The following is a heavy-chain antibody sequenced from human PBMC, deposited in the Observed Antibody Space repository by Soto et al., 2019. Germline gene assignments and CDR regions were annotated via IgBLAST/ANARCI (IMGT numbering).Heavy chain of an antibody. CDR2: IYYSGST. CDR1: GGSISSGGYY. J-gene: IGHJ3*02. V-gene: IGHV4-31*03. CDR3: ARYEYSSSYPFDI. Sequence: SETLSLTCTVSGGSISSGGYYWSWIRQHPGKGLEWIGYIYYSGSTYYNPSLKSRVTISVDTSKNQFSLKLSSVTAADTAVYYCARYEYSSSYPFDIWGQGTMVTVSS. D-gene: IGHD6-6*01.